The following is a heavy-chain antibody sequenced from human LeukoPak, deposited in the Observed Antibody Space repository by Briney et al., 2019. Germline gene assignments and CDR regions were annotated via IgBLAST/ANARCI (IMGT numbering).Heavy chain of an antibody. D-gene: IGHD6-6*01. CDR2: LYYSGNT. J-gene: IGHJ4*02. V-gene: IGHV4-39*07. CDR1: GDSITRSEYY. Sequence: SETLSLTCAVSGDSITRSEYYWDWIRQPPGKGLEWIGSLYYSGNTYYNPSLKSRVTISVDTSKNQFSLKLNSVTAADTAVYYCARGIAARPDFDYWGQGTLVTVSS. CDR3: ARGIAARPDFDY.